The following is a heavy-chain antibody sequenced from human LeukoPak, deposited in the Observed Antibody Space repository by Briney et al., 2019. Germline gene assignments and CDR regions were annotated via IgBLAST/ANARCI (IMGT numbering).Heavy chain of an antibody. CDR2: IKQDGSVK. V-gene: IGHV3-7*03. Sequence: GGSLRLSCAASGFTFSGYWMMWVRQAPGKGLEWVANIKQDGSVKQYVDSVKGRFTISRDNSKNTLYLQMNSLRAEDTAVYYCAKTSGYSYAVGYYYYMDVWGKGTTVTISS. CDR1: GFTFSGYW. D-gene: IGHD5-18*01. CDR3: AKTSGYSYAVGYYYYMDV. J-gene: IGHJ6*03.